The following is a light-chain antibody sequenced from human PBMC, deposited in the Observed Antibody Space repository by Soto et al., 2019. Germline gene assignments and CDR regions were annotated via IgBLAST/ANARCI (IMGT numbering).Light chain of an antibody. V-gene: IGKV2-28*01. CDR1: QRLLHSNGNNF. Sequence: EIVMTQSPPSLTVTPGEPASFSCRSSQRLLHSNGNNFLDWYLQKPGQSPQLLIYLGSNRASGVPDRVSGSAAGTDFTLKISRVEAEDVGVYYCMQALQTPYTFGQGTKLEIK. CDR2: LGS. CDR3: MQALQTPYT. J-gene: IGKJ2*01.